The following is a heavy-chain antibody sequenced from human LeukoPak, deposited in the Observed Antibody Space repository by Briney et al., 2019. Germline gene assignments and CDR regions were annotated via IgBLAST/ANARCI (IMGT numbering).Heavy chain of an antibody. CDR3: ARGVVWGATANWFDP. D-gene: IGHD1-26*01. CDR1: GYTFTSYG. V-gene: IGHV1-18*01. J-gene: IGHJ5*02. Sequence: GASVKVSCKASGYTFTSYGISWVRQAPGQGLEWMGWISAYNGNTNYAQKFQGRVTITADESTSTAYMELSSLRSEDTAVYYCARGVVWGATANWFDPWGQGTLVTVSS. CDR2: ISAYNGNT.